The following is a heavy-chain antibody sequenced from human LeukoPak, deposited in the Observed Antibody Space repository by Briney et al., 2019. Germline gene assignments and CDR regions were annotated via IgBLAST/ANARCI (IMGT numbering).Heavy chain of an antibody. D-gene: IGHD3-22*01. V-gene: IGHV1-69*13. CDR3: ARVGRDYYDSSGYSFYDAFDI. Sequence: SVKVSCKASGGTFSSYAISWVRQAPGQGLEWMGGIIPIFGTANYAQKFQGRVTITADESTSTAYMELSSLRSEDTAVYYCARVGRDYYDSSGYSFYDAFDIWGQGTMVTVSS. CDR2: IIPIFGTA. J-gene: IGHJ3*02. CDR1: GGTFSSYA.